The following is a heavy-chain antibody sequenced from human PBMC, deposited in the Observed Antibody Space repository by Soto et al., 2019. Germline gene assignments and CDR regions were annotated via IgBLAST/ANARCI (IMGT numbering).Heavy chain of an antibody. CDR3: ARGPDIVAGGNWFDP. D-gene: IGHD2-15*01. Sequence: SETLSLTCAVYGGSFSGYYWSWIRQPPGKGLEWIGEINHSGSTNYNPSLKSRVTISVDTSKNQFSLKLSSVTAADTALYYCARGPDIVAGGNWFDPWGQGTLVTVSS. CDR1: GGSFSGYY. J-gene: IGHJ5*02. V-gene: IGHV4-34*01. CDR2: INHSGST.